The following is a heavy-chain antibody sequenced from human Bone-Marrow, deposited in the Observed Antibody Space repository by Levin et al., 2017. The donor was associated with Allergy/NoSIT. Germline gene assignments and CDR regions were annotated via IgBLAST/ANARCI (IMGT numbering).Heavy chain of an antibody. CDR3: AKAVRDSSGYYRYYYYYDGMDV. D-gene: IGHD3-22*01. CDR2: ISYDGSNK. CDR1: GFTFSSYG. J-gene: IGHJ6*02. V-gene: IGHV3-30*18. Sequence: GGSLRLSCAASGFTFSSYGMHWVRQAPGKGLEWVAVISYDGSNKYYADSVKGRFTISRDNSKNTLYLQMNSLRAEDTAVYYCAKAVRDSSGYYRYYYYYDGMDVWGQGTTVTVSS.